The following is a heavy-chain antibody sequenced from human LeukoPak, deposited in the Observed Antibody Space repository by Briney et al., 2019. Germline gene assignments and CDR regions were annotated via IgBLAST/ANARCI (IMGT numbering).Heavy chain of an antibody. J-gene: IGHJ3*02. Sequence: SETLSLTCTVSGGSISSYSWSWIRQPPGKGLEWLGYLYYSGSTNYNPSLKSRVTISVDTSKNQISLKLSSVTAADTAVYCCTSDVVCYYDSRGWTAFDIWGQGTMVTVSS. D-gene: IGHD3-22*01. CDR3: TSDVVCYYDSRGWTAFDI. V-gene: IGHV4-59*01. CDR1: GGSISSYS. CDR2: LYYSGST.